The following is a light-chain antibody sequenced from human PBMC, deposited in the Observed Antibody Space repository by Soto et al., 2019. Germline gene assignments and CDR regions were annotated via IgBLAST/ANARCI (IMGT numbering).Light chain of an antibody. V-gene: IGLV1-47*01. CDR3: AAWDDSLSGPV. J-gene: IGLJ2*01. Sequence: QLVLTQPPSASGTPGQRVTISCSGSSSNIGSNYVYWYQQLPGTAPKLLIYRNNQRPSGVPYRFSGSKSGTSASLAISGLRSEDEADYYCAAWDDSLSGPVFGGGTKLTVL. CDR1: SSNIGSNY. CDR2: RNN.